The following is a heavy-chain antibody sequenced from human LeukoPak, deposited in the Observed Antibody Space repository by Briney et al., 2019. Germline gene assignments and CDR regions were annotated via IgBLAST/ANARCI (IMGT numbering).Heavy chain of an antibody. CDR3: ARDPGSSWSDYYYYYGMDV. CDR2: IYYSGST. D-gene: IGHD6-13*01. J-gene: IGHJ6*02. CDR1: GVSISSYY. V-gene: IGHV4-59*01. Sequence: SETLSLTCTVSGVSISSYYWSWIRQPPGKGLEWIGYIYYSGSTNYNPSLKSRVTISVDTSKNQFSLKLSSVTAADTAVYYCARDPGSSWSDYYYYYGMDVWGQGTTVTDSS.